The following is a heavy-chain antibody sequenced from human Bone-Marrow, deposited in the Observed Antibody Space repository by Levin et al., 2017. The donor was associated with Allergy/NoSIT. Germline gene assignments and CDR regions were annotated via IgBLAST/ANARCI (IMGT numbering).Heavy chain of an antibody. J-gene: IGHJ4*02. CDR3: AKTQEFWSGYIDY. CDR2: ISWNGGTI. Sequence: SLKISCAASGFSFDDYAMHWVRQAPGKGLEWVSGISWNGGTIEYADSVKGRFTISRDNAKSSLYLQMNSLRPEDTAWYYCAKTQEFWSGYIDYWGQGTLVTVSS. CDR1: GFSFDDYA. D-gene: IGHD3-3*01. V-gene: IGHV3-9*01.